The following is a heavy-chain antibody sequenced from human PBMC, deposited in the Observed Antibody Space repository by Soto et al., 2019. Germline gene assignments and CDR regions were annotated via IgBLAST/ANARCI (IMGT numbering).Heavy chain of an antibody. Sequence: SVKVSCKASRDTFNDNAITWVRQAPGQGLEWMGGIIPVLGTTKYAQKFQGRVTMTADESTSTAFMELKSLTAEDRAVYYCAAGGSNGYIKWGQGSQVTVSS. V-gene: IGHV1-69*13. CDR1: RDTFNDNA. CDR3: AAGGSNGYIK. D-gene: IGHD2-2*02. J-gene: IGHJ4*02. CDR2: IIPVLGTT.